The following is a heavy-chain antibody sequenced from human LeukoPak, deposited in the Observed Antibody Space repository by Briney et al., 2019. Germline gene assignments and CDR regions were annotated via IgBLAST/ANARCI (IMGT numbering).Heavy chain of an antibody. CDR3: ARVPYDYVWGRHYYFDY. V-gene: IGHV3-21*01. J-gene: IGHJ4*02. Sequence: GGSLRLSCAASRFNLSAYTMTWVRQAPGKGLEWVSSISSSSVYIYYADSVKGRFTISRDNAKNSVYLQMNSLRAEDTAVYYCARVPYDYVWGRHYYFDYWGQGTLVTVSS. D-gene: IGHD3-16*01. CDR1: RFNLSAYT. CDR2: ISSSSVYI.